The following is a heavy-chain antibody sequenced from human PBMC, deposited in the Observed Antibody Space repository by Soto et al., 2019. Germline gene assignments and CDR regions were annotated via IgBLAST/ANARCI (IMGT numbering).Heavy chain of an antibody. D-gene: IGHD6-19*01. CDR3: AKVGSKGGYLNWLDT. J-gene: IGHJ5*02. CDR2: ISYEGSEE. V-gene: IGHV3-30*18. Sequence: QVQLVESGGGVVQPGRSLRLSCAGSGFAFSDYGIQWVRQAPGKGLECVAVISYEGSEEHYADSVKGRFTISRDNSKNTVFLQMSSMRPEDTALYYCAKVGSKGGYLNWLDTWGQGILVTVSS. CDR1: GFAFSDYG.